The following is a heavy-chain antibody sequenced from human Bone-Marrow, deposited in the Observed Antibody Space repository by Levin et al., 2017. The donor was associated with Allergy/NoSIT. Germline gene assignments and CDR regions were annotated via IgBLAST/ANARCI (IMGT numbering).Heavy chain of an antibody. CDR1: GFTFSSYA. J-gene: IGHJ5*02. Sequence: GGSLRLSCAASGFTFSSYAMHWVRQAPGKGLEWVAVISYDGSNKYYADSVKGRFTISRDNSKNTLYLQMNSLRAEDTAVYYCARVPIPILYWWCMLRRNWFDPWGQGTLVTVSS. CDR2: ISYDGSNK. V-gene: IGHV3-30-3*01. CDR3: ARVPIPILYWWCMLRRNWFDP. D-gene: IGHD2-8*02.